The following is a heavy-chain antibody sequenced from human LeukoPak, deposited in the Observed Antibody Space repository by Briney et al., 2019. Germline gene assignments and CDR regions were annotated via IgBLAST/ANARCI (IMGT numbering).Heavy chain of an antibody. J-gene: IGHJ4*02. V-gene: IGHV4-38-2*02. CDR3: ARGSHYGDYGY. D-gene: IGHD4-17*01. CDR1: GYSISSAYY. CDR2: FHYSGST. Sequence: SETLSLTCTVSGYSISSAYYWGWIRQPPGKGLERIGSFHYSGSTYYNPSLKSRVTISVDTSKNQFSLKLTSVTAADTAVYYCARGSHYGDYGYWGQGTLVTVSS.